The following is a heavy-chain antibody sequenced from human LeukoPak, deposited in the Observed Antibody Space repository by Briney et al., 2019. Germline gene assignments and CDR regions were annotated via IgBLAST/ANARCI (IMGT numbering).Heavy chain of an antibody. CDR3: ARTRSNYDDNYYYYYMDV. Sequence: SETLSLTCTVSGGSISSSSYYWGWIRQPPGKGLEWIGSIYYSGSTYYNPSLKSRVTISVDTSKNQFSLKLSSVTAADTAVYYCARTRSNYDDNYYYYYMDVWGKGTTVTVSS. D-gene: IGHD4-11*01. CDR2: IYYSGST. CDR1: GGSISSSSYY. V-gene: IGHV4-39*01. J-gene: IGHJ6*03.